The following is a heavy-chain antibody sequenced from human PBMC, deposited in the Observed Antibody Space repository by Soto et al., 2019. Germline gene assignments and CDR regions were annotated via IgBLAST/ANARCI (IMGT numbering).Heavy chain of an antibody. CDR3: SRVGSTTYPFDS. CDR1: GFPFSDSA. Sequence: PGGSLRLSCAASGFPFSDSALHWVRQASGKGLEWVGRIRNKPNNYATSYAASVKGRLTISRDESKNTAYLQMNSLKSEDSAVYYCSRVGSTTYPFDSWGQGVLVTVSS. V-gene: IGHV3-73*01. J-gene: IGHJ4*02. CDR2: IRNKPNNYAT. D-gene: IGHD1-1*01.